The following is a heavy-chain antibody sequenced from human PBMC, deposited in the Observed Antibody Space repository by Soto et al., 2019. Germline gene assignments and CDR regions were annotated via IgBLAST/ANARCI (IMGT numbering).Heavy chain of an antibody. CDR3: SRALSGVVVAAVVPKWFDP. CDR1: GVSISSGDYF. Sequence: QLQLQESGSGLVKPSQTLSLTCAVSGVSISSGDYFWSWIRQQPGKGLEWIGYITRTGSTYSNPSLKSRVTASVDRSKIQFSLELTSVTAADTAVYSCSRALSGVVVAAVVPKWFDPWRTGTLLTVS. D-gene: IGHD2-15*01. J-gene: IGHJ5*02. CDR2: ITRTGST. V-gene: IGHV4-30-2*01.